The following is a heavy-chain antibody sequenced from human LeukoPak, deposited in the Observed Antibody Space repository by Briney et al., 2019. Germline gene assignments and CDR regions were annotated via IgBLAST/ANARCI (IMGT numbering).Heavy chain of an antibody. J-gene: IGHJ4*02. CDR1: GYTFSDFS. D-gene: IGHD3-22*01. V-gene: IGHV3-21*01. CDR2: ISVRSNYR. CDR3: VRLRRNSDRSGFYYYYDY. Sequence: GGSLRLSCAASGYTFSDFSVNWVRQAPGKGLEWVSSISVRSNYRYYADSVRGRFGISRDDARNSLYLQMNSLRAEDTAVYYCVRLRRNSDRSGFYYYYDYWGQGTLVTVSS.